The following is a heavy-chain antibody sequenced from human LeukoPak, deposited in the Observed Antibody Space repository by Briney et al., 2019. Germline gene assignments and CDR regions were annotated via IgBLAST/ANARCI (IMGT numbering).Heavy chain of an antibody. CDR2: INPNSGGT. J-gene: IGHJ4*02. Sequence: GASVTVSCKASGYTFTGYYMHWVRPAPGQGLAWMGRINPNSGGTNYAQKFQGRVTMTRDTSISTAYMELRRLRSDDTAVYYYARDPSSSWYGGFDYWGQGTLVTVSS. D-gene: IGHD6-13*01. V-gene: IGHV1-2*06. CDR3: ARDPSSSWYGGFDY. CDR1: GYTFTGYY.